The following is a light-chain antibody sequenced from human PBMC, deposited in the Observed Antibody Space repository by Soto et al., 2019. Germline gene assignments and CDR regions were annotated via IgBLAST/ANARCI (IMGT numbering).Light chain of an antibody. CDR2: GNS. Sequence: QSVLTQPPSVSGAPGQRVNISCTGSSSNIGAGYDVKWYQQLPGTAPKLLIYGNSHRPSGVPDRFSGSKSGTSASLAITGLQAEDEADYYCQSYDSSLSGWVFGGGTKLTVL. CDR1: SSNIGAGYD. CDR3: QSYDSSLSGWV. J-gene: IGLJ3*02. V-gene: IGLV1-40*01.